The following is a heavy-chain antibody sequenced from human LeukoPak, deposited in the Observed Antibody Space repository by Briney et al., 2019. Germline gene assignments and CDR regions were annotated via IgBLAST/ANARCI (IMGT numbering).Heavy chain of an antibody. CDR1: GFTFSSYS. CDR3: ARDYGQQWLVRGFDY. Sequence: PGGSLRLSCAASGFTFSSYSMNSVRQAPGKGLEWVSSISSSSSYIYYADSVKGRFTISRDNAKNSLYLQMNSLRAEDTAVYYCARDYGQQWLVRGFDYWGQGTLVTVSS. D-gene: IGHD6-19*01. J-gene: IGHJ4*02. CDR2: ISSSSSYI. V-gene: IGHV3-21*01.